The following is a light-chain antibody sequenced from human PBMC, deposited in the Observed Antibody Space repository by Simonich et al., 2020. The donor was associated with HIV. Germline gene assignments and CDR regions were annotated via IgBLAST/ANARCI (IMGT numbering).Light chain of an antibody. CDR3: QQSHTTPYT. J-gene: IGKJ2*01. CDR2: AAS. Sequence: DIQMTQSLSSLSASVGDRVTITYRAIQYITKYLNWYQQKPGKAPELLIYAASNLQSGVPSRFSGSGSGTDFTLTISSLQPEDFATYYCQQSHTTPYTFGQGTKLDIK. CDR1: QYITKY. V-gene: IGKV1-39*01.